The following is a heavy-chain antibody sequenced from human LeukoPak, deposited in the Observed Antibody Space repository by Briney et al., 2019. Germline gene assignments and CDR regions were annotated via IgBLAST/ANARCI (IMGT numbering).Heavy chain of an antibody. CDR2: ISAYNGNT. V-gene: IGHV1-18*01. D-gene: IGHD2-15*01. CDR3: ARDGYCSGGSCYAVSIDY. Sequence: GASVKVSCKSSGYTFTSYGISWVREAPGQGLEWMGWISAYNGNTNYAQKLQGRVTMTTDTSTSTAYMELRSLRSDDTAVYYCARDGYCSGGSCYAVSIDYWGQGTLVTVSS. CDR1: GYTFTSYG. J-gene: IGHJ4*02.